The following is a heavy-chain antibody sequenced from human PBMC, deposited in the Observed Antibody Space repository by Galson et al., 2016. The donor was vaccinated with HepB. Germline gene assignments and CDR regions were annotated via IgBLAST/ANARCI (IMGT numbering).Heavy chain of an antibody. CDR1: GGSISSYF. V-gene: IGHV4-59*01. J-gene: IGHJ6*02. CDR2: NYYTGNT. Sequence: ETLSPTCTVSGGSISSYFWTWIRQPPGKGLEGIGHNYYTGNTNYNPSLKSRATISLDMSKNQFSLKLTSVTAADTAVYYCARAGAVAGFYGMGVWGQGATVTVSS. D-gene: IGHD2-21*01. CDR3: ARAGAVAGFYGMGV.